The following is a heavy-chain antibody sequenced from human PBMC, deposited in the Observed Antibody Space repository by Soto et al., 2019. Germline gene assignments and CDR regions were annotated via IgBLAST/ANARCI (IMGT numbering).Heavy chain of an antibody. CDR2: ISGSGGST. Sequence: EVQLLESGGGLGQPGGSLRLSCAASGFTFSSYAMSWVRQAPGKRLEWVSAISGSGGSTYYADSVKGRFTISRDNSKNTLYLQRNSLRDEDTAVYYCARIAVAGPSPIDYWGQGTLVTVAS. CDR3: ARIAVAGPSPIDY. CDR1: GFTFSSYA. J-gene: IGHJ4*02. D-gene: IGHD6-19*01. V-gene: IGHV3-23*01.